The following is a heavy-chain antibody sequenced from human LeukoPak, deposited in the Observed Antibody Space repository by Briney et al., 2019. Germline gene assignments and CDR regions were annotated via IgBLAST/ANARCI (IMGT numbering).Heavy chain of an antibody. D-gene: IGHD4-23*01. J-gene: IGHJ2*01. Sequence: GGSLRLSCAASGFTFSSYDMYWVRQATGKGLEWVSAIGTAGDTYYPGSVKGRFTISRENAKNSLYLQMNSLRAGDTAVYYCARDSGNPWYFDLWGRGTLVTVSS. V-gene: IGHV3-13*01. CDR3: ARDSGNPWYFDL. CDR2: IGTAGDT. CDR1: GFTFSSYD.